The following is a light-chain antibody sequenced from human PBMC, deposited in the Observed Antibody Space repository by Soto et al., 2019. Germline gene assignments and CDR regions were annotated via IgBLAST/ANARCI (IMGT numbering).Light chain of an antibody. CDR1: QSVSSSY. Sequence: DIVLTQSPGPLSLSPGEGATLSCRASQSVSSSYLAWYQQKPGQAPRLLIYGASSRATGIPDRFSGSWSGTDFTLTISSLEPEDVAVYYCQQRSSWPITFGQGTRLEIK. V-gene: IGKV3D-20*02. J-gene: IGKJ5*01. CDR3: QQRSSWPIT. CDR2: GAS.